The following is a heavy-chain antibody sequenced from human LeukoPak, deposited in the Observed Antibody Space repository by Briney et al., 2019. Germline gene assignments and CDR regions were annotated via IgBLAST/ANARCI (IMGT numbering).Heavy chain of an antibody. J-gene: IGHJ4*02. CDR2: IYHSGST. CDR3: ARDSGYSYGRRDY. V-gene: IGHV4-30-2*01. D-gene: IGHD5-18*01. CDR1: GGSISSSSYY. Sequence: SETLSLTCTVSGGSISSSSYYWSWIRQPPGKGLEWIGYIYHSGSTYYNPSLKSRVTISVDRSKNQFSLKLSSVTAADTAVYYCARDSGYSYGRRDYWGQGTLVTVSS.